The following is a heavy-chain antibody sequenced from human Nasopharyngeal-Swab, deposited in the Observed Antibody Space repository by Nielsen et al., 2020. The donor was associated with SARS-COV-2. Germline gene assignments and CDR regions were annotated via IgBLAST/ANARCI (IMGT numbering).Heavy chain of an antibody. D-gene: IGHD2-21*02. CDR1: GYTFTSYG. J-gene: IGHJ6*02. CDR2: ISAYNGNT. V-gene: IGHV1-18*01. Sequence: ASVQVSCNASGYTFTSYGISWVRQAPGQGLEWMGWISAYNGNTNYAQKLQGRVTMTTDTSTSTAYMELRSLRSDDTAVYYCARLYCGGDCSYYYYYGMDVWGQGTTVTVSS. CDR3: ARLYCGGDCSYYYYYGMDV.